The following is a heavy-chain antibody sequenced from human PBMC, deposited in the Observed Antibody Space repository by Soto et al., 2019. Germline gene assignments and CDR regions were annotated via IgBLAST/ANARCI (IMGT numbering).Heavy chain of an antibody. CDR1: GGAVLGYY. V-gene: IGHV4-34*01. CDR3: ARGPTRGKNYYYYSGMDV. Sequence: PSETLALSCALYGGAVLGYYGSVIRQPPFKWLEWIGEINHSGSTNYNPSLKSRVTISVDTSKNQFSLKLSSVTAADTAVYYCARGPTRGKNYYYYSGMDVWGQGPTVTVSS. J-gene: IGHJ6*02. CDR2: INHSGST.